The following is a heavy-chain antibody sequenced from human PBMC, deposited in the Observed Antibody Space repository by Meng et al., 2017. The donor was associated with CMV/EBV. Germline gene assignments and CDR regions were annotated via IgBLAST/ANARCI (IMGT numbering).Heavy chain of an antibody. CDR1: GFTFSSFA. V-gene: IGHV3-30*04. CDR3: ARDLRFYGEYSISV. J-gene: IGHJ6*02. D-gene: IGHD6-6*01. Sequence: GESLKISCAASGFTFSSFAMHWVRQAPGKGLEWVAVISFDGSNKYYADSVKGRFTISRDNSQNTLSLQMNSLRAEDTALYYCARDLRFYGEYSISVWGQGTTVTVSS. CDR2: ISFDGSNK.